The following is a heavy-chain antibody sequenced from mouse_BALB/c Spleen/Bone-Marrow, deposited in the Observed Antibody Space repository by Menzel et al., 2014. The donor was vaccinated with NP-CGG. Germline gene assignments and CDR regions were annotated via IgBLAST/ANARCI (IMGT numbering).Heavy chain of an antibody. D-gene: IGHD2-1*01. Sequence: EVHLVESGGDLVKPGGSLKLSCAASGFTFSSYAMSWVRQTPESRLEWVATISSGGSYTYYPDSVKGRFTISRDNAKNTLYLQMSSLRSEDTAMYYCARRYVNYFDYFDYRGQGTTLTVSS. CDR1: GFTFSSYA. CDR2: ISSGGSYT. V-gene: IGHV5-9-3*01. J-gene: IGHJ2*01. CDR3: ARRYVNYFDYFDY.